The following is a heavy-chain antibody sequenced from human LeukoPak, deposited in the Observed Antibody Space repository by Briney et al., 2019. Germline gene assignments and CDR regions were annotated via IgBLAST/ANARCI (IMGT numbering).Heavy chain of an antibody. V-gene: IGHV4-38-2*02. J-gene: IGHJ4*02. Sequence: SETLSLTCSVSIDSAYYWGWIRQPPGKGLEWVGSISRDGNPSYNPSLKSRVTLSIQTSQNQISLRLSSVTAADTAVYYCAKASCGGGCYVESWGQGTLVTVSS. CDR2: ISRDGNP. CDR1: IDSAYY. CDR3: AKASCGGGCYVES. D-gene: IGHD2-21*02.